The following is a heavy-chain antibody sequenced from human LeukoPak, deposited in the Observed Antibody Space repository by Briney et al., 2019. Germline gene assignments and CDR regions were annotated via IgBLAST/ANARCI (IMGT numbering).Heavy chain of an antibody. J-gene: IGHJ5*02. CDR3: ARAPRITMVRGVFYWFDP. D-gene: IGHD3-10*01. V-gene: IGHV1-8*03. Sequence: ASVKVSCKASGYTFTSYDINWVRQATGQGLEWMGWMNPNSGNTGYAQKFQGRVTITRNTSISTAYMELSSLRSEDTAVYYCARAPRITMVRGVFYWFDPWGQGTLFTVSS. CDR1: GYTFTSYD. CDR2: MNPNSGNT.